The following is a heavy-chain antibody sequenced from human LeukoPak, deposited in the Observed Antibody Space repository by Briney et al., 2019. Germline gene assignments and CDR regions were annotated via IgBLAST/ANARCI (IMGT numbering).Heavy chain of an antibody. Sequence: SETLSLTCTVSGGSISSSSYYWGWIRQPPGKGLEWIGSIYYSGSTYYNPSLKSRVTISVDTSKNQFSLKLSSVTAADTAVYYCARHAYYYDSSGENWGQGTLVTVSS. CDR1: GGSISSSSYY. V-gene: IGHV4-39*01. CDR3: ARHAYYYDSSGEN. CDR2: IYYSGST. J-gene: IGHJ4*02. D-gene: IGHD3-22*01.